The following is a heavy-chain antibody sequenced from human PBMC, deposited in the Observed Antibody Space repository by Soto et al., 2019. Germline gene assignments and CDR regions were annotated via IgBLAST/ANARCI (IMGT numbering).Heavy chain of an antibody. V-gene: IGHV3-21*01. Sequence: EVQLVESGGGLVKPGGSLRLSCAASGFTFSSYSMNWVRQAPGKGLEWVSSISSSSSYIYYADSLKGRFTISRDNAKNSLYLQMNSLRAEDTAVYYCAREPPHLAAHMEYFDYWGRGTLVTVSS. CDR1: GFTFSSYS. CDR2: ISSSSSYI. D-gene: IGHD2-15*01. CDR3: AREPPHLAAHMEYFDY. J-gene: IGHJ4*02.